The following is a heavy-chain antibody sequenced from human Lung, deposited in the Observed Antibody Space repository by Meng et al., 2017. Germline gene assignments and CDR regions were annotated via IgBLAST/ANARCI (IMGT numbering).Heavy chain of an antibody. CDR1: GGSFRYYY. V-gene: IGHV4-34*01. J-gene: IGHJ4*02. D-gene: IGHD4-11*01. CDR2: INHSGST. CDR3: ARGPTTMAHDFDY. Sequence: QVQLQQWGAGLLKPSETLFLRGVVSGGSFRYYYWGWIRQPPGKGLEWIGEINHSGSTNYNPSLESRATILVDTSQNNLSLKLSSVTAADSAVYYCARGPTTMAHDFDYWGQGTLVTVSS.